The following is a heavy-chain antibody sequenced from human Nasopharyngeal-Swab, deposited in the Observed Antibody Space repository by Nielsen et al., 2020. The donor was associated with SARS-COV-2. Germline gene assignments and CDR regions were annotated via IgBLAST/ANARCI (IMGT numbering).Heavy chain of an antibody. V-gene: IGHV3-7*01. J-gene: IGHJ4*02. CDR3: ATAGNYRFDF. CDR1: DFTFTSYW. Sequence: GESLKISCVASDFTFTSYWMSWVRQAPGKGLEWVATIKQDGSGEYYVDSVKGRFTISRDNAKNSLYLQMNSLRAEDTAVYYCATAGNYRFDFWGQGTQVTVSS. D-gene: IGHD3-16*02. CDR2: IKQDGSGE.